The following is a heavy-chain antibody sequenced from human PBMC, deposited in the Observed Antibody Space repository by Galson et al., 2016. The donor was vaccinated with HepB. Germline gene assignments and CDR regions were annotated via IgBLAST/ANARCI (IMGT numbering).Heavy chain of an antibody. Sequence: SVKVSCKASGYTFNTYNMHWVRQAPGQGLEWMGIIKPNGGNTIYAQKFQDRITMTRDTSTSTVYMELISLRSEDTAVYYCAGELDHSFYFDYWGQGTLLTVSS. CDR3: AGELDHSFYFDY. CDR1: GYTFNTYN. J-gene: IGHJ4*02. D-gene: IGHD1-14*01. CDR2: IKPNGGNT. V-gene: IGHV1-46*02.